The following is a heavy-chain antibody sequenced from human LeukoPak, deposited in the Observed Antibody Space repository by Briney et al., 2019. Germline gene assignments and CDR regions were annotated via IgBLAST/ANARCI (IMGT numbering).Heavy chain of an antibody. Sequence: PSETLSLTCAVSGGSISSGGYSWSWIRQPPGRGLEWIGYIYYSGSTYYNPSLKSRVTISVDTSKNQFSLKLSSVTAADTAVYYCARGYYGDYFQHWGQGTLVTVSS. D-gene: IGHD2/OR15-2a*01. CDR3: ARGYYGDYFQH. V-gene: IGHV4-30-4*07. CDR1: GGSISSGGYS. CDR2: IYYSGST. J-gene: IGHJ1*01.